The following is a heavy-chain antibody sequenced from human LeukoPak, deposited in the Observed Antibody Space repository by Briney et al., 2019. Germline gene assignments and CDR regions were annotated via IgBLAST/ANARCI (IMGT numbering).Heavy chain of an antibody. D-gene: IGHD2-2*01. CDR1: GFTFSNYA. Sequence: GRSLRLPCAASGFTFSNYAVHWVRQAPGKGLEWVAVISYDGTDKYYADSVRGRFTISRDTSNNTLYLQMNSLRAEDTAVYYCARAGYCTTTTCYYRGIDFWGQGTLVTVSS. CDR2: ISYDGTDK. V-gene: IGHV3-30*01. J-gene: IGHJ4*02. CDR3: ARAGYCTTTTCYYRGIDF.